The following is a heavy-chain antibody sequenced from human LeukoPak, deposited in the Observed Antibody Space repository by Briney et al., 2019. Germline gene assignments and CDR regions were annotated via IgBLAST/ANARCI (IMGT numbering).Heavy chain of an antibody. J-gene: IGHJ4*02. Sequence: SETLSLTCTVSGDSISSYYWSWIRQPAGKGLEWIGRIFTSGSTNYNPSLKSRVTMSVDTSKNQFSLNLSSVTAADTAVYYCARAFGSSAWLDYWGQGTLVTVSS. CDR1: GDSISSYY. CDR3: ARAFGSSAWLDY. V-gene: IGHV4-4*07. D-gene: IGHD6-19*01. CDR2: IFTSGST.